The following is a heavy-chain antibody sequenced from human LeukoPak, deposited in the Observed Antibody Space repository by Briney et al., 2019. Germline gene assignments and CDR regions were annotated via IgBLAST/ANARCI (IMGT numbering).Heavy chain of an antibody. CDR3: ARGRYCGGGTCYHFDS. Sequence: SQTLSLTCAVSRDSFFWNSVAWNWIRQSPSRGLEWLGRTYYSSEWHHDYAVSVKSRINITADTFKSQFSLHLNTVTPEDTAVYFCARGRYCGGGTCYHFDSWGQGTLVTVSS. CDR2: TYYSSEWHH. J-gene: IGHJ4*02. CDR1: RDSFFWNSVA. V-gene: IGHV6-1*01. D-gene: IGHD2-15*01.